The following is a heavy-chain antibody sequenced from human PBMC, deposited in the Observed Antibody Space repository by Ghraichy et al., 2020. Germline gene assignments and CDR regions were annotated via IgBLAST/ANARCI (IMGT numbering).Heavy chain of an antibody. D-gene: IGHD3-22*01. CDR1: GYTFTRYG. Sequence: ASVKVSCKASGYTFTRYGISWVGPAPGRGLEWMGWISAYNGDTNYAQKLQGRVTMTTDTSTSTAYMELRSLRSDDTAVYYCAIDRGWMIGSDAEYFQHWGQGTLVTVAS. CDR3: AIDRGWMIGSDAEYFQH. CDR2: ISAYNGDT. J-gene: IGHJ1*01. V-gene: IGHV1-18*01.